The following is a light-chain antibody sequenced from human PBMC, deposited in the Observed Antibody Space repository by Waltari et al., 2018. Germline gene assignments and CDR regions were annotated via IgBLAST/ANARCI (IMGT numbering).Light chain of an antibody. Sequence: QSALTQPASVSGSPGQSITIPSPGTNADIGTYASVTWFQHHPGEAPKLILYAVSNRPSGVSSRFSGSKSDNTASLTISGLQPEDEADYYCSSFTATVTPHWVFGGGTKLTVL. CDR1: NADIGTYAS. CDR3: SSFTATVTPHWV. J-gene: IGLJ3*02. CDR2: AVS. V-gene: IGLV2-14*01.